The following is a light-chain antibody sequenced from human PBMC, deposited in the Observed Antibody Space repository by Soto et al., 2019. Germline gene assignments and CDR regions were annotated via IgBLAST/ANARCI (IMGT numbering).Light chain of an antibody. CDR3: QQYGSSGT. V-gene: IGKV3-20*01. CDR1: QSVSSSY. Sequence: EIMLTQSPGTLSLSPGERATLSCRASQSVSSSYLAWYQQKPGQAPRLLIYDASSRATGIPDRFSGGGSGTDFTLTISRLEPEDFAVYYCQQYGSSGTFGQGTKVDIK. CDR2: DAS. J-gene: IGKJ1*01.